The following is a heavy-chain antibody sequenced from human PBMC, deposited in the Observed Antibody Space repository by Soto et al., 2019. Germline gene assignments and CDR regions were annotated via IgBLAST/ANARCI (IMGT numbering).Heavy chain of an antibody. Sequence: QVQLVESGGGVVQPGRSLRLSCAVSRFTFSSYGMHWVRQAPGKGLEWVAFISYDESNKYYADSVKGRFTISRDNSKNTLYLQMNSLRPEDTAVYYWATLDYTKISYLYGLDIWGQGTTVTVSS. CDR1: RFTFSSYG. J-gene: IGHJ6*02. CDR2: ISYDESNK. CDR3: ATLDYTKISYLYGLDI. D-gene: IGHD4-4*01. V-gene: IGHV3-30*03.